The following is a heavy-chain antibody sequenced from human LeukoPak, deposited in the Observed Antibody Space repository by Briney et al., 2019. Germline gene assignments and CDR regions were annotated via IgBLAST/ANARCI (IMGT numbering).Heavy chain of an antibody. D-gene: IGHD3-22*01. CDR3: ASVRLVHYYDSSGYHAFDI. CDR1: GYTFTSYG. CDR2: ISAYNGNT. Sequence: ASVKVSCKASGYTFTSYGISWVRQAPGQGLEWMGWISAYNGNTNYAQKLQGRVTMTTDTSTSTAYMELRSLRSDDTAVYYCASVRLVHYYDSSGYHAFDIWGQGTMVTVSS. J-gene: IGHJ3*02. V-gene: IGHV1-18*01.